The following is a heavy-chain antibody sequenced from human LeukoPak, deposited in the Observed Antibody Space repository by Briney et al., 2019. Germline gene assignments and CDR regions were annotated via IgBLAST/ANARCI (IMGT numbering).Heavy chain of an antibody. J-gene: IGHJ4*02. D-gene: IGHD6-19*01. CDR3: ARYMAGDFDY. CDR1: GGSISSYY. Sequence: KPSETLSLTCTVSGGSISSYYWSWIRQPPGKGLEWIGYIYYSGSTNYNPSLKSRVTISVDTSKNQFSLKLSSVTAADTAVYCCARYMAGDFDYWGQGTLVTVSS. V-gene: IGHV4-59*01. CDR2: IYYSGST.